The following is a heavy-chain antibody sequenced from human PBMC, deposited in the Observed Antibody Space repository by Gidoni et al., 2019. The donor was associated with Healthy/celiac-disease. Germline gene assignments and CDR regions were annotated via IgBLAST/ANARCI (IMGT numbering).Heavy chain of an antibody. J-gene: IGHJ4*02. CDR1: GFTVSSYW. Sequence: EVQLVESGGGLVQPGGSLRLSCAASGFTVSSYWMSWVRQAPGKGLEWVANIQQDGIEKYYVDSVKCRFTISRDNAKNSLYLQMNSLRAEDTAVYYCARDDYGGNSAYWGQGTLVTVSS. CDR3: ARDDYGGNSAY. CDR2: IQQDGIEK. D-gene: IGHD4-17*01. V-gene: IGHV3-7*01.